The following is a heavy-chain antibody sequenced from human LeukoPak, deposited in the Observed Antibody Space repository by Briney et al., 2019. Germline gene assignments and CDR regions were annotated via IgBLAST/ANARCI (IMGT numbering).Heavy chain of an antibody. J-gene: IGHJ6*02. D-gene: IGHD4-17*01. CDR1: GGSISSGGYS. Sequence: PSQTLSLTCAVSGGSISSGGYSWSWIRQPPGKGLEWIGYIYHSGSTYYNPSLKSRVTISVDRSKNQFSLKLSSVTAADTAVYYCARASTVTTPYYYYYYGMDVWGQGTTVTVSS. V-gene: IGHV4-30-2*01. CDR2: IYHSGST. CDR3: ARASTVTTPYYYYYYGMDV.